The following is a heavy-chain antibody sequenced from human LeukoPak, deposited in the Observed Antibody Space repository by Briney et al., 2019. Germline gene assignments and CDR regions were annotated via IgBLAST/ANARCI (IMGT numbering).Heavy chain of an antibody. D-gene: IGHD4-23*01. CDR2: IYSGGST. Sequence: GGSLRLSCAASGFTFSSYNMNWVRQAPGKGLEWVSVIYSGGSTYYADSVKGRFTISRDNSKNTLYLQMKSLRVEDTAVYYCARRPDYGGTPTFDYWGQGTLVTVSS. J-gene: IGHJ4*02. CDR1: GFTFSSYN. V-gene: IGHV3-66*01. CDR3: ARRPDYGGTPTFDY.